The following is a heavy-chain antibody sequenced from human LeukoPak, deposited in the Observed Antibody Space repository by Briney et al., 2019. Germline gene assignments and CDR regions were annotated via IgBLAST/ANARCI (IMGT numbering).Heavy chain of an antibody. J-gene: IGHJ6*04. D-gene: IGHD3-10*01. CDR2: IYYSGST. Sequence: SETLSLTCTVSGGSVSSGSYYWSWIRQPPGKGLERIGYIYYSGSTNYNPSLKSRVTISVDTSKNQFSLKLSSVTAADTAVYYCAREEPSMVRGVIIPPKDGMDVWGKGTTVTVSS. V-gene: IGHV4-61*01. CDR3: AREEPSMVRGVIIPPKDGMDV. CDR1: GGSVSSGSYY.